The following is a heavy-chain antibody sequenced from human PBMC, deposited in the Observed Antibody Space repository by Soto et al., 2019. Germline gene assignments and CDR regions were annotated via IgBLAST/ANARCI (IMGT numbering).Heavy chain of an antibody. CDR3: ARNLFDSRGYPPEV. D-gene: IGHD3-22*01. Sequence: SETLSLTCTISGVSISSGKWCIWVRQPPGEGLEWIGEIFHTGNTDYKPSLKSRVSILVDKSKNQFSLNLDSVTAADTAVYYCARNLFDSRGYPPEVWGQGILVTVSS. CDR2: IFHTGNT. CDR1: GVSISSGKW. V-gene: IGHV4-4*02. J-gene: IGHJ4*02.